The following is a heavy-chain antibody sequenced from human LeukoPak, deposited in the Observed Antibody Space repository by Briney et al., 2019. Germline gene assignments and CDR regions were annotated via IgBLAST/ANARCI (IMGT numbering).Heavy chain of an antibody. V-gene: IGHV3-7*01. CDR3: AKVGLPVTTILDYFDY. CDR2: IKADGSEK. J-gene: IGHJ4*02. D-gene: IGHD4-11*01. CDR1: GFRFHDYW. Sequence: PGGSLRLSCTASGFRFHDYWMGWVRQLPGKGLEYVANIKADGSEKNYLDSVKGRFTISRDNAKNSLYLQMSSLRAEDTAVYYCAKVGLPVTTILDYFDYWGQGTLVTVSS.